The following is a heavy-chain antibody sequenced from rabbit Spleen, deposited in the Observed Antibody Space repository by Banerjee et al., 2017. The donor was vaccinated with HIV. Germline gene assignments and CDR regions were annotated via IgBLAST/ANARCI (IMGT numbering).Heavy chain of an antibody. V-gene: IGHV1S45*01. Sequence: QEQLVESGGGLVKPEGSLKLSCTASGFSFSSDYWICWVRQAPGKGLEWIGCIYTGSGSTYYASWAKGRFTISKTSSTTVTLKMTSLTAADTATYFCARDGAGGSYFALWGQGTLVTVS. CDR3: ARDGAGGSYFAL. CDR2: IYTGSGST. J-gene: IGHJ6*01. CDR1: GFSFSSDYW. D-gene: IGHD8-1*01.